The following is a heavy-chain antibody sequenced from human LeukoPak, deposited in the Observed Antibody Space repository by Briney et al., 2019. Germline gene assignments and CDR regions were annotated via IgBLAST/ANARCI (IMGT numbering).Heavy chain of an antibody. J-gene: IGHJ4*02. CDR2: IGGDAVST. Sequence: GGSLRLSCAASGFTFSSYAMSWVRQAPGKGLEWVSAIGGDAVSTYYADSVKGRFTISRDNVKNSLFLQLNSLRDEDTAVYYCARDEDAFGGQGTLVTVSS. V-gene: IGHV3-23*01. CDR1: GFTFSSYA. CDR3: ARDEDAF.